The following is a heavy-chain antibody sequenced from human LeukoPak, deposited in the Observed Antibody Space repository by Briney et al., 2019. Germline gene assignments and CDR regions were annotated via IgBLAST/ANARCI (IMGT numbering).Heavy chain of an antibody. Sequence: GGSLRLSCAASGFTFSSYAMSWVRQAPGKGLEWVSAISGSGGDTYYADSVKGRFTISRDNPLNTLYLHINSLRAEDTAIYYCGEVQSGNKFDYWGRGTQVTVSS. J-gene: IGHJ4*02. V-gene: IGHV3-23*01. CDR2: ISGSGGDT. CDR1: GFTFSSYA. D-gene: IGHD1-1*01. CDR3: GEVQSGNKFDY.